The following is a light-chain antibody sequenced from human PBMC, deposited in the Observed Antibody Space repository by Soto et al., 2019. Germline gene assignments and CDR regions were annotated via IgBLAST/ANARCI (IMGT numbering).Light chain of an antibody. CDR2: LNSDGSH. CDR1: SGHSSYA. J-gene: IGLJ3*02. V-gene: IGLV4-69*01. CDR3: QTWGTGIQV. Sequence: QSVLTQSPSASASLGASVKLTCTLSSGHSSYAIAWHQQQPEKGPRFLMKLNSDGSHNTGDGIPDRFSGSSSGAERYLTISSLQSEDEADYYCQTWGTGIQVFGGGTKLTVL.